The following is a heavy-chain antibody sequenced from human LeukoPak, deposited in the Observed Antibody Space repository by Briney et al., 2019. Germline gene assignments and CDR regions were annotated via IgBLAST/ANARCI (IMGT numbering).Heavy chain of an antibody. CDR3: AKGATPSTGFRNVRKEKGMDV. Sequence: PGGSLRLSCATSGFPFSNFAMSWVRQAPGKGLEWVSLIRHTGVDSYYADSVKGRFTISRDNSQNTLFLEMNSLRGEDTAVYYCAKGATPSTGFRNVRKEKGMDVWGQGTTVTASS. V-gene: IGHV3-23*01. CDR2: IRHTGVDS. D-gene: IGHD1-14*01. J-gene: IGHJ6*02. CDR1: GFPFSNFA.